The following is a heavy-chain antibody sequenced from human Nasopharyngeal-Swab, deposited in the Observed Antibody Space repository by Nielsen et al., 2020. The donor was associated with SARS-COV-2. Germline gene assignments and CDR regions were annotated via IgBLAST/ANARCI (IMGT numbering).Heavy chain of an antibody. CDR2: ISYDGSNK. CDR1: GFTFSSYA. Sequence: GGSLRLSCAASGFTFSSYAMHWVRQAPGKGLEWVAVISYDGSNKYYADSVKGRFTISRDNSKNTLYLQMNSLRAEDTAVYYCASSPDIAAPTGMDVWGQGTTVTVSS. D-gene: IGHD6-13*01. J-gene: IGHJ6*02. V-gene: IGHV3-30*04. CDR3: ASSPDIAAPTGMDV.